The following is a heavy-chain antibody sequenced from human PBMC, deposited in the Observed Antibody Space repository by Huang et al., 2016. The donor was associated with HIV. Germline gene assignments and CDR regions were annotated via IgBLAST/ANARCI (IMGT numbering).Heavy chain of an antibody. V-gene: IGHV4-59*11. J-gene: IGHJ4*02. D-gene: IGHD1-20*01. CDR2: IYDSGST. Sequence: QVQLQESGPGLVRPSETLSLTCTVSGDSISSHYWSWIRPPPGKGLEWIGTIYDSGSTNFNPSLKSRVTTSVDTSNNQFSLKLDSVTAADTAIYYCAIFGITRLDYWGQGTLVTVSS. CDR1: GDSISSHY. CDR3: AIFGITRLDY.